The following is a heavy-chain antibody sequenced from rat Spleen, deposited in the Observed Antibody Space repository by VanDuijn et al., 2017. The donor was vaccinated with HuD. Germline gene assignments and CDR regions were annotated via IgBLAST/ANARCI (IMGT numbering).Heavy chain of an antibody. J-gene: IGHJ2*01. V-gene: IGHV5-62*01. D-gene: IGHD1-1*01. CDR1: GFTFSSYG. Sequence: VQLVESGGGLVQPGKSLKLSCSASGFTFSSYGMHWIRQAPGKGLDWVAYIGTSSGTVYADAVKGRFTISRDNAKNTLYLQLNSLKSEDTAIYYCASSYYSSALDYWGQGVMVTVSS. CDR3: ASSYYSSALDY. CDR2: IGTSSGT.